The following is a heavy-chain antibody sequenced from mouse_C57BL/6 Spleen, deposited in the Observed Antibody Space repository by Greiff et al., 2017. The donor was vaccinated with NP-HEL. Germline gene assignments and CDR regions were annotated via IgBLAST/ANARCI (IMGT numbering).Heavy chain of an antibody. D-gene: IGHD4-1*01. Sequence: EVQLQQSGPELVKPGALVKMSCKASGYTFTDYNMHWVKQSHGKSLEWIGYINPNNGGTSYNQKFKGKATLTVNKSSSTAYMELRSLTSEDSAVYYCARPLTGAWFAYWGQGTLVTVSA. CDR2: INPNNGGT. CDR3: ARPLTGAWFAY. J-gene: IGHJ3*01. CDR1: GYTFTDYN. V-gene: IGHV1-22*01.